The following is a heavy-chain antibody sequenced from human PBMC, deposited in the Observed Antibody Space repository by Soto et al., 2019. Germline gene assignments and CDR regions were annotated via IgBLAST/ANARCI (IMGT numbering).Heavy chain of an antibody. Sequence: GGSLRLSCAASGFTFSSYGMHWVRQAPGKGLEWVAVISYDGSNKYYADSVKGRFTISRDNSKNTLYLQMNSLRAEDTAVYYCAKGYSSGSYYYYGMDVWGQGTTVTVSS. D-gene: IGHD6-19*01. CDR3: AKGYSSGSYYYYGMDV. CDR2: ISYDGSNK. V-gene: IGHV3-30*18. CDR1: GFTFSSYG. J-gene: IGHJ6*02.